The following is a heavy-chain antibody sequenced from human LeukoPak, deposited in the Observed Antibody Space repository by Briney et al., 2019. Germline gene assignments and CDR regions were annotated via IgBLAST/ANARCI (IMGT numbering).Heavy chain of an antibody. CDR1: GVIFSSAW. Sequence: GGSLRLSCAASGVIFSSAWMTWVGHAPGKGLEGVGHIKKKTNGWTTDYAAPVKGRFIISRDDSKKTLYLQMNSLRTADTAVYRCARGLCSSTSCYQGPFDYWGQGMLVPVSS. V-gene: IGHV3-15*01. CDR2: IKKKTNGWTT. CDR3: ARGLCSSTSCYQGPFDY. D-gene: IGHD2-2*01. J-gene: IGHJ4*02.